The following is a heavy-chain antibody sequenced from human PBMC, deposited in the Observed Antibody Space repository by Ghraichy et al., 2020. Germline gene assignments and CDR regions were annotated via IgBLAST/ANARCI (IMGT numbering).Heavy chain of an antibody. Sequence: GGSLRLSCAVSGFTFTTYAMTWVRQAPGKGLEWVSSISPTGGHTYYADSVKGRFTISRDNSKNTLYLQVNSLRADDTAVYFCARQGAGGGLAAHPFDYWGQGTLVTVSS. CDR3: ARQGAGGGLAAHPFDY. V-gene: IGHV3-23*01. J-gene: IGHJ4*02. D-gene: IGHD2-15*01. CDR2: ISPTGGHT. CDR1: GFTFTTYA.